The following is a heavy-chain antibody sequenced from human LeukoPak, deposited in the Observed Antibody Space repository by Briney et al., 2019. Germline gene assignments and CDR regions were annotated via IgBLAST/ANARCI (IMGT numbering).Heavy chain of an antibody. CDR3: ATHIPWDI. D-gene: IGHD2-21*01. CDR1: GFTFSSHV. V-gene: IGHV3-15*01. J-gene: IGHJ3*02. Sequence: GRSLRLSCAASGFTFSSHVFHWVRQAPGKGLEWVGRIKSKTDGGAIDYAAPVKGRFSISRDDSKDTMYLQMNSLKSDDTAVYYCATHIPWDIWGPGTMVTVSS. CDR2: IKSKTDGGAI.